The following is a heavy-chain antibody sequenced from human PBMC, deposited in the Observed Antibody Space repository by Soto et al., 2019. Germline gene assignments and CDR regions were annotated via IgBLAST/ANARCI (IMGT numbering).Heavy chain of an antibody. J-gene: IGHJ4*02. V-gene: IGHV3-33*01. CDR1: GFSGNLYG. D-gene: IGHD2-15*01. Sequence: GWSLTLFCVGYGFSGNLYGVHWFRQAPGKGPEGGAHIWYDGVRPPYEGSVRGRFIISRDISTNTIYLQMNSLKVEDAANYFCVRESTPPFFDSWVQGPPGTVSS. CDR3: VRESTPPFFDS. CDR2: IWYDGVRP.